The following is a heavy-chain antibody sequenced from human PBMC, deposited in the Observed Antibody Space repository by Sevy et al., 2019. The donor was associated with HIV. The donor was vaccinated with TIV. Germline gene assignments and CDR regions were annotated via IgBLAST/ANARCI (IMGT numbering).Heavy chain of an antibody. Sequence: GGSLRLSCAASGFTFSSYSMNWVRQAPGKGLEWVSYISSSSSYIYYADSVKGRFNISRDNAKTLLYLQMNSLRAEDTAVYYCATGKVNYYDSSFARVWGQGTLVTVSS. CDR3: ATGKVNYYDSSFARV. CDR1: GFTFSSYS. D-gene: IGHD3-22*01. V-gene: IGHV3-21*01. J-gene: IGHJ4*02. CDR2: ISSSSSYI.